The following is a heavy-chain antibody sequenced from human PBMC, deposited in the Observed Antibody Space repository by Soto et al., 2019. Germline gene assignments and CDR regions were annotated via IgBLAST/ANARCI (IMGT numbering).Heavy chain of an antibody. CDR2: IYYSGST. Sequence: QVQLQESGPGLVKPSQTLSLTCTVSGGSISSGGYYWSWIRQHPGNGLEWIGYIYYSGSTYYTPSLKSRVTIAVDTSKNQFSLKLSSVTAEDTAVYYCAIEVVSSSSSEGVDYWGQGTLVTVSS. V-gene: IGHV4-31*03. CDR3: AIEVVSSSSSEGVDY. J-gene: IGHJ4*02. D-gene: IGHD6-6*01. CDR1: GGSISSGGYY.